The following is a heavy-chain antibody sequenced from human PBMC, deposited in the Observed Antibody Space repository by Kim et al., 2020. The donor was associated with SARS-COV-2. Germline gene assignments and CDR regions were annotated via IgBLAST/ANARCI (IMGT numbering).Heavy chain of an antibody. CDR3: AVLGTDSSGYYPTSRDAFDI. V-gene: IGHV5-51*01. CDR1: GYSFTSYW. D-gene: IGHD3-22*01. Sequence: GESLKISCKGSGYSFTSYWIGWVRQMPGKGLEWMGIIYPGDSDTRYSPSFQGQVTISADKSISTAYLQWSSLKASDTAMYYCAVLGTDSSGYYPTSRDAFDIWGQGTMVTVSS. CDR2: IYPGDSDT. J-gene: IGHJ3*02.